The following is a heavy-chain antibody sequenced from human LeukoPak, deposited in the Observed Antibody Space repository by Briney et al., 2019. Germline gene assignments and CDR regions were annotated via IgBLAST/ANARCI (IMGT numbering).Heavy chain of an antibody. J-gene: IGHJ3*02. Sequence: GGSLRLSCAASGFTFSSYAMSWVRQAPGKGLEWVSAISGSGGSTYYADSLKGRFTISRDNSKNTLYLQMNSLRAEDTAVYYCAKLGYCSSTSCSAGAFDIWGQGTMVTVSS. CDR2: ISGSGGST. V-gene: IGHV3-23*01. CDR3: AKLGYCSSTSCSAGAFDI. D-gene: IGHD2-2*01. CDR1: GFTFSSYA.